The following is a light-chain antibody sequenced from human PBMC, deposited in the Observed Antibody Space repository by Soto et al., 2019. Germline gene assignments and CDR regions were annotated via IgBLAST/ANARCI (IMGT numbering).Light chain of an antibody. J-gene: IGLJ1*01. V-gene: IGLV2-14*02. CDR2: EVS. CDR1: SRDVGSYNL. CDR3: SSYTTSSTYV. Sequence: QSALTQPASVSGSPGQWITISCTGTSRDVGSYNLVSWYQLHPGKAPKLMIYEVSNRPSGISNRFSGSKSDNTASLTISGLQAADEADYYCSSYTTSSTYVLGTGTKV.